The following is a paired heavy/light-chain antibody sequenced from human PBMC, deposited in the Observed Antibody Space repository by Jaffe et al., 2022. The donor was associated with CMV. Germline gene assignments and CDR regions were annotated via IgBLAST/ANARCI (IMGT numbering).Light chain of an antibody. J-gene: IGKJ4*01. CDR1: QSVSSSY. V-gene: IGKV3-20*01. CDR2: GAS. CDR3: QQYGSSLFT. Sequence: EIVLTQSPGTLSLSPGERATLSCRASQSVSSSYLAWYQQKPGQAPRLLIYGASSRATGIPDRFSGSGSGTDFTLTISRLEPEDFAVYYCQQYGSSLFTFGGGTKVEIK.
Heavy chain of an antibody. D-gene: IGHD1-7*01. V-gene: IGHV4-34*01. CDR1: GGSFSGYY. CDR2: INHSGST. CDR3: ARTIRGYNWNYAYYYYYMDV. J-gene: IGHJ6*03. Sequence: QVQLQQWGAGLLKPSETLSLTCAVYGGSFSGYYWSWIRQPPGKGLEWIGEINHSGSTNYNPSLKSRVTISVDTSKNQFSLKLSSVTAADTAVYYCARTIRGYNWNYAYYYYYMDVWGKGTTVTVSS.